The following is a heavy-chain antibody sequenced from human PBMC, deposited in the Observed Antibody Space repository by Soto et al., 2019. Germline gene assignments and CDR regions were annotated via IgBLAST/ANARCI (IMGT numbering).Heavy chain of an antibody. CDR1: GGSFSGYY. CDR3: ARRSVAGTVFDY. D-gene: IGHD6-19*01. CDR2: INHSGST. Sequence: SETLSLTCAVYGGSFSGYYWSWIRQPPGKGLEWIGEINHSGSTNYNPSLKSRVTISVDTSKNQFSLKLSSVTAADTAVYYCARRSVAGTVFDYWGQGTLVTVSS. V-gene: IGHV4-34*01. J-gene: IGHJ4*02.